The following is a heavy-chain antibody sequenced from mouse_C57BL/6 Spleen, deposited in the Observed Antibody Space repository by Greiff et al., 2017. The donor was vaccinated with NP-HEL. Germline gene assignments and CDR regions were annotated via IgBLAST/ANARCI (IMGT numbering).Heavy chain of an antibody. J-gene: IGHJ2*01. CDR2: ISDGGSYT. CDR3: ARDGDYYGSSYFDD. V-gene: IGHV5-4*01. D-gene: IGHD1-1*01. Sequence: EVKLVESGGGLVKPGGSLKLSCAASGFTFSSYAMSWVRQTPEKRLEWVATISDGGSYTYYPDNVKGRFTISRDNAKNNLYLQMSHLKSEDTAMYYCARDGDYYGSSYFDDWGQGTTLTVSS. CDR1: GFTFSSYA.